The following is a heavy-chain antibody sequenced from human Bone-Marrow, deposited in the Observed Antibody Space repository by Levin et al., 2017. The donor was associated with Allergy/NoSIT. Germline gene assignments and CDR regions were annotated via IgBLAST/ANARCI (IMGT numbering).Heavy chain of an antibody. V-gene: IGHV3-7*03. J-gene: IGHJ4*02. CDR1: GFTFSSYW. CDR3: ARDHRGTFDY. D-gene: IGHD1-26*01. Sequence: GECLKISCAVSGFTFSSYWMSWVRQAPGKGLEWVANIKQDGSEKHYVDSVKGRFTISRDNAKNSLYLQMNSLRAEDTAVYYCARDHRGTFDYWGQGTLVTVSS. CDR2: IKQDGSEK.